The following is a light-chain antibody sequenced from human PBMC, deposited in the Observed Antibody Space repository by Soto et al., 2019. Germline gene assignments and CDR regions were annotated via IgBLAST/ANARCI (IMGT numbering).Light chain of an antibody. CDR1: QSVSSY. Sequence: EIVLTQSPTTLSLSPGKRATLSCRASQSVSSYFAWYQQKPGQAPRLLIYDASTRAAGIPARFGGSGSGTDFTLTISSLEPEDFAVYYCQQRSDWPLTFGGGTKVEIK. CDR3: QQRSDWPLT. CDR2: DAS. V-gene: IGKV3-11*01. J-gene: IGKJ4*01.